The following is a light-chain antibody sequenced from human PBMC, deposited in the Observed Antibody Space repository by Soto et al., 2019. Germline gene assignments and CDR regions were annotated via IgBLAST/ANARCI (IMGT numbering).Light chain of an antibody. CDR1: QSVSNNY. CDR2: GAS. CDR3: EQYASSRT. V-gene: IGKV3-20*01. J-gene: IGKJ1*01. Sequence: EIVLTQSPGTLSLSPGERATLSCGASQSVSNNYLAWYQQKPGQAPRLLIYGASSRATGTPDRFSGSGSGTDFTLTISRLEPEDFAVYYCEQYASSRTFGQGTKVDIK.